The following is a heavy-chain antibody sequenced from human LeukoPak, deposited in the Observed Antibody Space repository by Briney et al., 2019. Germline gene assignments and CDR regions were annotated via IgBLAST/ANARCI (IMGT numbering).Heavy chain of an antibody. V-gene: IGHV3-74*01. D-gene: IGHD5-12*01. CDR2: TNSDGSDT. Sequence: GRTLRLSCAASGFTFRSYWMHWVRQAPGKGLVWVSRTNSDGSDTRYADSVKGRFTISRDNARNTLYLQMNSLRAEDTAVYYCARTRGYSGCDPWGQGTLVTVSS. J-gene: IGHJ5*02. CDR1: GFTFRSYW. CDR3: ARTRGYSGCDP.